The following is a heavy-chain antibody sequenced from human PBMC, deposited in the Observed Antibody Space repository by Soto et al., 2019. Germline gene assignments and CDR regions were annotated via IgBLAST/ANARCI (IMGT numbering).Heavy chain of an antibody. Sequence: SETLSLTCAVYGGSFSGYYWSWIRQPPGKGLEWIGEINHSGSTNYNPSLKSRVTISVDTSKNQFSLKLSSVTAADTAVYFCSRVGGYYGDYPNFDYWGQGNRVTVSS. V-gene: IGHV4-34*01. CDR3: SRVGGYYGDYPNFDY. J-gene: IGHJ4*02. D-gene: IGHD4-17*01. CDR2: INHSGST. CDR1: GGSFSGYY.